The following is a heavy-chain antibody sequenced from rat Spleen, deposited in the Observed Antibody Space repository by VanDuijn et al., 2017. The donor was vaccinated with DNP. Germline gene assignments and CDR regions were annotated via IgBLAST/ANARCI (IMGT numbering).Heavy chain of an antibody. CDR1: GFTFSTYY. J-gene: IGHJ2*01. CDR2: ISTSGSRT. CDR3: ARPDY. V-gene: IGHV5-25*01. Sequence: EVQLVESGGGLVQPGRSLKLSCAASGFTFSTYYMAWVRQAPKKGLEWVATISTSGSRTYYPDSVKGRFTVSRNNAKSTLYLQMDSLRSEDTATYYCARPDYWGQGVIVTVSS.